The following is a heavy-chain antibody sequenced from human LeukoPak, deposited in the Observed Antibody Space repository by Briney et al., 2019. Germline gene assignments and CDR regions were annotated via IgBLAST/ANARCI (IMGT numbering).Heavy chain of an antibody. V-gene: IGHV4-61*02. CDR2: IYTSGTT. CDR3: ARGPVFSLERGSFDY. CDR1: GGSISSGNYY. J-gene: IGHJ4*02. Sequence: SETLSLTCTVSGGSISSGNYYWSWIRQPAGKGLEWIGRIYTSGTTNYNPSLKSRVTISLDTSKNQFSLKLTSVTAADTAVYYCARGPVFSLERGSFDYWDQGTLVTVSS. D-gene: IGHD3-10*01.